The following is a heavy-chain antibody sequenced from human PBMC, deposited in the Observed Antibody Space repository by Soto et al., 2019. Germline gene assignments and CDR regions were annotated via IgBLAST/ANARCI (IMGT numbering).Heavy chain of an antibody. J-gene: IGHJ6*02. Sequence: GGSLRLSCAASGFTFSSYAMHWVRQAPGKGLEWVAVISYDGSNKYYADSVKGRFTISRDNSKNTLYLQMNSLRAEDTAVYYCAREGRSSGWYYCYGMDVWGQGTTVTVSS. CDR2: ISYDGSNK. CDR3: AREGRSSGWYYCYGMDV. V-gene: IGHV3-30-3*01. CDR1: GFTFSSYA. D-gene: IGHD6-19*01.